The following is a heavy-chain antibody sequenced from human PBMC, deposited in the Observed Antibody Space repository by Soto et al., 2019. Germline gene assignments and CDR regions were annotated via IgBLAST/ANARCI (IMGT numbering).Heavy chain of an antibody. D-gene: IGHD6-19*01. J-gene: IGHJ3*01. V-gene: IGHV2-5*01. Sequence: QITLKESGPTVVKPTQTLTLTCTFSGFSLTTSGVGVGWIRQPPGKALEWLTFIYWNDDNFYSPSLKSRLTITKETFKNQVVLTMTNMDPVDTATYYCAHRIVAGGLAVWGQGTMVTVSS. CDR1: GFSLTTSGVG. CDR2: IYWNDDN. CDR3: AHRIVAGGLAV.